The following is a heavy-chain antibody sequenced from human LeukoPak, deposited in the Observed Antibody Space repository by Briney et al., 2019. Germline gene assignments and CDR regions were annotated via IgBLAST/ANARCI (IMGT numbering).Heavy chain of an antibody. CDR3: AGMLLGVQLLAPSYGMDV. J-gene: IGHJ6*02. Sequence: ASVKVSCKASGYTFTSYGISWVRQAPGQGLEWMGWISAYNGNTNYAQKLQGRVTMTTDTSTSTAYMELRSLRSDDTAVYYCAGMLLGVQLLAPSYGMDVWGQGTTVTVSS. CDR1: GYTFTSYG. D-gene: IGHD2-2*01. CDR2: ISAYNGNT. V-gene: IGHV1-18*01.